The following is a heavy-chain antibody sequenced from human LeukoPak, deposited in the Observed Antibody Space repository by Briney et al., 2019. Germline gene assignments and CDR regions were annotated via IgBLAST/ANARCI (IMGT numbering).Heavy chain of an antibody. V-gene: IGHV3-30-3*01. CDR1: GFTFSSYA. J-gene: IGHJ4*02. CDR3: ASCPFKYSSSHPLDY. Sequence: GGSLRLSCAASGFTFSSYAMHWVRQAPGKGLEWVAVISYDGSNKYYADSVKGRFTISRDNSKNTLYLQMNSLRAEDTAVYYCASCPFKYSSSHPLDYWGQGTLVTVSS. CDR2: ISYDGSNK. D-gene: IGHD6-6*01.